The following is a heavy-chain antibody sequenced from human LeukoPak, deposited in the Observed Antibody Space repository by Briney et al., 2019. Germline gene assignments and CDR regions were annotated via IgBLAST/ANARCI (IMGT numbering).Heavy chain of an antibody. CDR2: IKQDGSKK. Sequence: GGSLRLSCAASGFTFSSSAMSWVRQAPGKGLEWVANIKQDGSKKSYVDSVKGRFTISRDNAKNSLYLQMNSLRAEDTAIYYCTRVGYIDEGIDYWGQGTLVTVSS. CDR3: TRVGYIDEGIDY. V-gene: IGHV3-7*04. D-gene: IGHD5-24*01. J-gene: IGHJ4*02. CDR1: GFTFSSSA.